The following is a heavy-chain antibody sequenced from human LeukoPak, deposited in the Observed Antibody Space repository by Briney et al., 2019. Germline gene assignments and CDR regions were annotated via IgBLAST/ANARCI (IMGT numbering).Heavy chain of an antibody. CDR1: GFTFSSYA. D-gene: IGHD2-8*01. J-gene: IGHJ4*01. CDR2: V. V-gene: IGHV3-23*01. Sequence: GSLRLSCAASGFTFSSYALAWVRQTPGKGLEWVSAVMKGRFTISRDNSKNTMYLQMNSLRVEDTAMYFCGSDPNGDYVGALGYWGRGTLVTVSP. CDR3: GSDPNGDYVGALGY.